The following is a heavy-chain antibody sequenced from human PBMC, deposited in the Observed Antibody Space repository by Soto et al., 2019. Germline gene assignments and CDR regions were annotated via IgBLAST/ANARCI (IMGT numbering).Heavy chain of an antibody. CDR1: GGSISSYY. CDR2: IYYSGST. Sequence: SETLSLTCTVSGGSISSYYWSWIRQPPGKGLEWIGYIYYSGSTNYNPSLKSRVTISVDTSKNQFSLKLSSVTAADTAVYYCERASDYYGMDVCGQGTTVTVYS. J-gene: IGHJ6*02. CDR3: ERASDYYGMDV. V-gene: IGHV4-59*01.